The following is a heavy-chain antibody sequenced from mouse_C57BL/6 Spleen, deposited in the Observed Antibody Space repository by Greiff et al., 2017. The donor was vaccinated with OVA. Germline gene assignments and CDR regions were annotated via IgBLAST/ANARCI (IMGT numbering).Heavy chain of an antibody. Sequence: EVKLEESGPGLVKPSQSLSLPCSVTGYSITSGYYWNWIRQFPGNKLEWMGYISYDGSNNYNPSLKNRISITRDTSKNQFFLKLNSVTTEDTATYYCAREGVYDYDGWFAYWGQGTLVTVSA. CDR3: AREGVYDYDGWFAY. CDR1: GYSITSGYY. V-gene: IGHV3-6*01. CDR2: ISYDGSN. J-gene: IGHJ3*01. D-gene: IGHD2-4*01.